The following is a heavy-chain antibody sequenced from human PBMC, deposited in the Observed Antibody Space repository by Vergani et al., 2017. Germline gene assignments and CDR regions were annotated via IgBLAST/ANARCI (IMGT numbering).Heavy chain of an antibody. CDR1: GFTFDDYA. J-gene: IGHJ6*03. D-gene: IGHD1-26*01. CDR2: ISWDGGST. CDR3: AKDAIVGATGYYYYMDV. V-gene: IGHV3-43D*04. Sequence: TASGFTFDDYAMHWVRQAPGKGLEWVSLISWDGGSTYYADSVKGRFTISRDNSKNSLYLQMNSLRAEDTALYYCAKDAIVGATGYYYYMDVWGKGTTVTVSS.